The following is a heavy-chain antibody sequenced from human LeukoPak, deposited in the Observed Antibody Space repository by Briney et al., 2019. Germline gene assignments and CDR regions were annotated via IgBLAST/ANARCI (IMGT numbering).Heavy chain of an antibody. V-gene: IGHV1-18*01. CDR3: ARLLERFGGFDY. J-gene: IGHJ4*02. D-gene: IGHD3-10*01. CDR1: GYIFTSYG. CDR2: ISAYNGNT. Sequence: ASVKVSCKASGYIFTSYGISWVRQAPGQGIEWMGWISAYNGNTNYAQKLQGRVTMTTDTSTSTAYMELRSLRSDDTAVYYCARLLERFGGFDYWGQGTLVTVSS.